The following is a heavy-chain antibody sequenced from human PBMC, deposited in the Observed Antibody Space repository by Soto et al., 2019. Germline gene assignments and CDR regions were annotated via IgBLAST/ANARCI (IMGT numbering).Heavy chain of an antibody. V-gene: IGHV4-39*01. CDR2: IYFRGNT. J-gene: IGHJ4*02. Sequence: SETLSLTCTVSGDSISSGSYYWGWFRQPPGKGLEWIGSIYFRGNTYYNPSLQIRVTISLDKSKSQSSLKLNSVTAADSAVYFCARLEGLATISYYFDFWGQGALVTVSS. D-gene: IGHD3-9*01. CDR1: GDSISSGSYY. CDR3: ARLEGLATISYYFDF.